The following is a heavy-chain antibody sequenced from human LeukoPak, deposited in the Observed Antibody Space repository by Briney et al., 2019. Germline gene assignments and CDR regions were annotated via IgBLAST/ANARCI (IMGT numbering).Heavy chain of an antibody. CDR3: MTGTDTDYYYGMDA. CDR1: GFTFSDYY. CDR2: ISSSGSTI. D-gene: IGHD3/OR15-3a*01. V-gene: IGHV3-11*01. Sequence: GGSLRLSCAASGFTFSDYYMSWIRQAPGKGLEWVSYISSSGSTIYYADSVKGRFTISRDNAKNSLYLQMNSLKAEDTAVYYCMTGTDTDYYYGMDAWGQGTSVIVSS. J-gene: IGHJ6*02.